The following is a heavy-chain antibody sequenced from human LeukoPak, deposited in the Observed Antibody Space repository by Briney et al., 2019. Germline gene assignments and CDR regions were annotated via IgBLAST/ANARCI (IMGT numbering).Heavy chain of an antibody. CDR3: ARARLEDLSSSWHNGGEFDY. J-gene: IGHJ4*02. CDR2: IYYSGST. CDR1: GGSISSGDYY. D-gene: IGHD6-13*01. Sequence: SETLSLTCTVSGGSISSGDYYWSWIRQPPGKGLEWIGYIYYSGSTYYNPSLKSRVTISVDTSKNQFSLKLSSVTAADTAVYYCARARLEDLSSSWHNGGEFDYWGQGTLVTVSS. V-gene: IGHV4-30-4*01.